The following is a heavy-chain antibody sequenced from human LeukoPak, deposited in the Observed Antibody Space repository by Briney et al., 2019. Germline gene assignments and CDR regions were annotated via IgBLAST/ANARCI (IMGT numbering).Heavy chain of an antibody. V-gene: IGHV1-69*13. J-gene: IGHJ6*03. CDR1: GGTFSSYA. CDR3: ARHSSPGLLVYYMDV. Sequence: SVKVSCKASGGTFSSYAISWVRQAPGQGLEWMGGIIPIFGTANYAQKFQGRVTITADESTSTAHMELSSLRSEDTAVYYCARHSSPGLLVYYMDVWGKGTTVTVSS. CDR2: IIPIFGTA. D-gene: IGHD6-13*01.